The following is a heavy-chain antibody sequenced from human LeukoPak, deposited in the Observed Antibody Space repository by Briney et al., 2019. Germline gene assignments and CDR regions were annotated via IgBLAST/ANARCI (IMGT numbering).Heavy chain of an antibody. Sequence: PGGSLRLSCAASAFSLSAYNMNWVRQAPGKGLEWVSSISYTGTYIYYADSVKGRFTTSRDNAQNSLYLQMNSLRAEDTAIYYCVRDRGTYRLIDYWGQGTLVTVSS. CDR3: VRDRGTYRLIDY. D-gene: IGHD1-26*01. CDR1: AFSLSAYN. V-gene: IGHV3-21*04. CDR2: ISYTGTYI. J-gene: IGHJ4*02.